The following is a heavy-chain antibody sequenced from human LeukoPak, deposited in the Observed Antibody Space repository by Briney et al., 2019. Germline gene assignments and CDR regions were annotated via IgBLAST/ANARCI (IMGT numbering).Heavy chain of an antibody. Sequence: GGSLRLSCAASGFTFSSYSMNWVRQAPGKGLEWVSSISSSSSYIYYADSVKGRFTISRDNARKSLYLQMNSLRAEDTAVYYCARDAYCSTTSCKEYFDLWGRGTLVTVSS. J-gene: IGHJ2*01. D-gene: IGHD2-2*01. CDR1: GFTFSSYS. CDR2: ISSSSSYI. CDR3: ARDAYCSTTSCKEYFDL. V-gene: IGHV3-21*01.